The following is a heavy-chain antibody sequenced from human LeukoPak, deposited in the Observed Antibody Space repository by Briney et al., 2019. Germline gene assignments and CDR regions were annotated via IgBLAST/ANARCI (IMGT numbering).Heavy chain of an antibody. Sequence: SETLSLTCAVYGGSFSGYYWSWIRQPPGKGLEWIGEINHSGSTNYNPSLKSRVTISVDASKNQFSLKLSSVTAADTAVYYCARGANFYYYGMDVWGQGTTVTVSS. V-gene: IGHV4-34*01. CDR1: GGSFSGYY. CDR3: ARGANFYYYGMDV. CDR2: INHSGST. D-gene: IGHD2-15*01. J-gene: IGHJ6*02.